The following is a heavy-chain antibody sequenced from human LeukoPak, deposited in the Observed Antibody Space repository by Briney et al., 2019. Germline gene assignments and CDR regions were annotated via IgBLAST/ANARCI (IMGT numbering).Heavy chain of an antibody. D-gene: IGHD3-22*01. CDR2: IRQDGSQK. J-gene: IGHJ6*03. CDR1: GFTFSSYW. Sequence: PGGSLRLSCAASGFTFSSYWMSWVRQAPGKGLEWVATIRQDGSQKYYVDSVKGRFTISRDNAKNSLYLQMNSLRAEDTAVYYCARDYYDSSGYRYMDVWGKGTTVTVSS. V-gene: IGHV3-7*01. CDR3: ARDYYDSSGYRYMDV.